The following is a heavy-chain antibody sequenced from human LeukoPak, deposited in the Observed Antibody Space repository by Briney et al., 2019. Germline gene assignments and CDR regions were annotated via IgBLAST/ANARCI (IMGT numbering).Heavy chain of an antibody. D-gene: IGHD3-3*01. Sequence: ASVKVSCKASGYTFSTYSVSWVRQAPGQGLEWMEWISSYNGNTHFAQKFQGRITMTTDTSTSTAYMELRSLRSDDTAVYYCARVYDFWSDYWYYMDVWGKGTTVTVSS. CDR3: ARVYDFWSDYWYYMDV. J-gene: IGHJ6*03. V-gene: IGHV1-18*01. CDR1: GYTFSTYS. CDR2: ISSYNGNT.